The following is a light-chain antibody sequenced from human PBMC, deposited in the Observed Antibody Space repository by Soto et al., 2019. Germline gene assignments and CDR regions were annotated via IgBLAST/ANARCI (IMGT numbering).Light chain of an antibody. CDR2: GAS. J-gene: IGKJ1*01. CDR3: QQFNNWPQT. CDR1: QGVSSN. V-gene: IGKV3-15*01. Sequence: EILMTQSPATLSVSPGERATLSCRASQGVSSNLAWYQQKGGQAPRLLIYGASTRATGIPARFSGSGSGTEFTLTISSLQSEDFAVYFCQQFNNWPQTFGQGTKVDIK.